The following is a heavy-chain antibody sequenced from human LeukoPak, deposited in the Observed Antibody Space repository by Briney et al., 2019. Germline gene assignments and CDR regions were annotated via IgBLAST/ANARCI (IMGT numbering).Heavy chain of an antibody. J-gene: IGHJ4*02. CDR2: ISGSATRT. CDR3: AKDLSSGWYVSFDS. D-gene: IGHD6-19*01. CDR1: GFTFSGYA. V-gene: IGHV3-23*01. Sequence: QPGGSLRLSCAASGFTFSGYAMSWVRQAPGKGLEWVSLISGSATRTYYADSVKGRFTISRDNSKNTVYLQMNSLRVEDSAVYYCAKDLSSGWYVSFDSWGQGTLVTVSS.